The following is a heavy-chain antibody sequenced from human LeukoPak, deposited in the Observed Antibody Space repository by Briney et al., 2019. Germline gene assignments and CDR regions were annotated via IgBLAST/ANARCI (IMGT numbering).Heavy chain of an antibody. CDR1: GFTFRSYW. Sequence: GGSLRLSCAASGFTFRSYWMSWVRQAPGKGLEWVANIKQDGSEKYYVDSVTGRFTISRDNAKNSPYLQMDSLRAEDTAVYYCGRGEYQLPFDIWGQGTMVTMSS. V-gene: IGHV3-7*04. D-gene: IGHD2-2*01. CDR3: GRGEYQLPFDI. J-gene: IGHJ3*02. CDR2: IKQDGSEK.